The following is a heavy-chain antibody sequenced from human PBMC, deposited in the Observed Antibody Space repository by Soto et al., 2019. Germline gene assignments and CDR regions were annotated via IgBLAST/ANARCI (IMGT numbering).Heavy chain of an antibody. CDR2: IIPIFGTA. Sequence: QVQLVQSGAEVKKPGSSVKVSCKASGGTFSSYAISWVRQAPGQGLEWMGGIIPIFGTANYAQKFQGRVTITADKSTSTAYMELRSLRSEDTAVYYCASFGSSGGGYYYYGMDVWGQGTTVTVSS. D-gene: IGHD3-22*01. J-gene: IGHJ6*02. CDR1: GGTFSSYA. V-gene: IGHV1-69*06. CDR3: ASFGSSGGGYYYYGMDV.